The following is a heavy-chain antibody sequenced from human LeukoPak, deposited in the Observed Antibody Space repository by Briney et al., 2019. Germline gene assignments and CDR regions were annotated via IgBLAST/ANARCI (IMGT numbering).Heavy chain of an antibody. CDR1: GFTFSSSA. D-gene: IGHD1-26*01. Sequence: GGSLRLSCAASGFTFSSSAMSWVCQAPGKGLEWVSAISNNGGYTYYADSVQGRFTISRDNSKNTLYLQMNSLTDEDTAVYYCAKKWGVGTTTLDYFDYWGQGTLVTVSS. CDR2: ISNNGGYT. CDR3: AKKWGVGTTTLDYFDY. J-gene: IGHJ4*02. V-gene: IGHV3-23*01.